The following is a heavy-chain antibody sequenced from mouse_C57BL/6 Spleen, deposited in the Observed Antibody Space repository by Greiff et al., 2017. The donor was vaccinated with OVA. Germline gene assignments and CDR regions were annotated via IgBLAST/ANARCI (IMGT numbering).Heavy chain of an antibody. CDR2: ISPNYGTI. Sequence: VQLQQSGPELVKPGASVKISCKASGYSFPDYNMNWVKQSTGKSLEWIGVISPNYGTITYNQKFKGKATLSVDQSSSTAYMQINSLTSEDSAVYYCARGGLDWYFDVWGTGTTVTVSS. CDR3: ARGGLDWYFDV. CDR1: GYSFPDYN. J-gene: IGHJ1*03. V-gene: IGHV1-39*01.